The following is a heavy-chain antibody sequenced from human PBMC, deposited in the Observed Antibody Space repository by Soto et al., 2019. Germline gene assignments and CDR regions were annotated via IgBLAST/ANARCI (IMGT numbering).Heavy chain of an antibody. J-gene: IGHJ5*02. V-gene: IGHV3-23*01. CDR1: GFTFSSYS. Sequence: GSLRLSCAASGFTFSSYSMNWVRQAPGKGLEWVSAISGSGGSTYYADSVKGRFTISRDNSKNTLYLQMNSLRAEDTAVYYCAKVRYDILTGRNWFDPWGQGTLVTVSS. CDR3: AKVRYDILTGRNWFDP. D-gene: IGHD3-9*01. CDR2: ISGSGGST.